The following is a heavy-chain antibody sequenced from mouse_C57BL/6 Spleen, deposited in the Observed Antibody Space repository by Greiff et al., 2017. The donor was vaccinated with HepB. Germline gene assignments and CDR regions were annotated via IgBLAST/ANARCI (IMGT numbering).Heavy chain of an antibody. J-gene: IGHJ1*03. CDR3: ARGPPGSSYGYWYFDV. V-gene: IGHV2-2*01. CDR2: IWSGGST. D-gene: IGHD1-1*01. CDR1: GFSLTSYG. Sequence: QVQLKQSGPGLVQPSQSLSITCTVSGFSLTSYGVHWVRQSPGKGLEWLGVIWSGGSTDYNAAFISRLSISKDNSKSQVFFKMNSLQADDTAIYYCARGPPGSSYGYWYFDVWGTGTTVTVSS.